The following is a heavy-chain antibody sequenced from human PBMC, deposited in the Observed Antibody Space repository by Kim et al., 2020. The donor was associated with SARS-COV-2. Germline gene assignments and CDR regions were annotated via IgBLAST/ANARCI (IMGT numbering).Heavy chain of an antibody. V-gene: IGHV4-59*01. J-gene: IGHJ6*02. CDR3: ARGGSRTIFPV. CDR1: GGSISSYY. Sequence: SETLSLTCNVSGGSISSYYWSWIRQPPGKGLEWIAYMFYSGYTNYNPSLESRVTISVDTSKSQFSLNLSSLTAADTTVYYCARGGSRTIFPVWGQGTTVT. CDR2: MFYSGYT. D-gene: IGHD3-3*01.